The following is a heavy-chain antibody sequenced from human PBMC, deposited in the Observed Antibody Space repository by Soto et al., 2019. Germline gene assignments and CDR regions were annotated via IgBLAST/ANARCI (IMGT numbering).Heavy chain of an antibody. CDR1: GGSISSSSYY. Sequence: QLQLQESGPGLVKPSETLSLTCTVSGGSISSSSYYWGWIRQPPGKGLEWIGSIYYSGSTYYNPSLKSRVTISVDTSKNQFSLKLSSVTAADTAVYYCARLYYDSALAFDIWGQGTMVTVSS. CDR2: IYYSGST. V-gene: IGHV4-39*01. J-gene: IGHJ3*02. D-gene: IGHD3-22*01. CDR3: ARLYYDSALAFDI.